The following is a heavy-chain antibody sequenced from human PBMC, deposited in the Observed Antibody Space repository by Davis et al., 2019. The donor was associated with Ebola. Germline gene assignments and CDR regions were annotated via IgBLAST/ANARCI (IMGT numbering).Heavy chain of an antibody. D-gene: IGHD1-26*01. J-gene: IGHJ4*02. CDR1: GGSISSGDYY. CDR3: ARIHPYSGSYYGYFDY. CDR2: IDWDDDK. V-gene: IGHV2-70*18. Sequence: TLSLTCTVSGGSISSGDYYWSWIRQPPGKGLEWLALIDWDDDKYYSTSLKTRLTISKDTSKNQVVLTMTNMDPVDTATYYCARIHPYSGSYYGYFDYWGQGTLVTVSS.